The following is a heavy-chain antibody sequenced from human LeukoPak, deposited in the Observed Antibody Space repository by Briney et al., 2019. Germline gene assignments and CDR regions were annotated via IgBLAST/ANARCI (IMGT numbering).Heavy chain of an antibody. J-gene: IGHJ4*02. Sequence: ASVKVSCKASDHTLNTYGISWVRPAPGHGLEWLGWIYSKETVTNRAQKFQGRVTMTTDTSTTTPFMDLASLRSDDTAVYFCARGWELHDWGQGTLVTVSS. CDR2: IYSKETVT. CDR1: DHTLNTYG. CDR3: ARGWELHD. V-gene: IGHV1-18*01. D-gene: IGHD1-26*01.